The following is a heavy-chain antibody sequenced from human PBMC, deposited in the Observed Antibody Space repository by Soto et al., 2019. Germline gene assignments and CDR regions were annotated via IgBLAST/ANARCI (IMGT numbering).Heavy chain of an antibody. D-gene: IGHD5-12*01. Sequence: EVQLVESGGGLVKPGGSLRLSCAASGFTFSNAWMSWVRQAPGKGLEWVGRIKSKTDGGTTDYAAPVKGRFTISRDDSKNTLYLQMNSLKTEDTAVYYCTTGPYNGYDLEDYYYGMDVWGQGTTVTVSS. J-gene: IGHJ6*02. V-gene: IGHV3-15*01. CDR2: IKSKTDGGTT. CDR1: GFTFSNAW. CDR3: TTGPYNGYDLEDYYYGMDV.